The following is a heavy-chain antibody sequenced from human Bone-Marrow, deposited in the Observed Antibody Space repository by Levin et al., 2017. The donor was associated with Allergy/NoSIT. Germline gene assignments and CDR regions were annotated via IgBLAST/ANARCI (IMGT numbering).Heavy chain of an antibody. Sequence: GESLKISCAASGFNFREYGMSWVRQAPGKGLEWVSGLHWNGRTTNSADSVKGRFTISRDNTKDSLYLQMDNLRVEDTAFYYCARGGFYGSGSYSDWGQGTLVTVSS. J-gene: IGHJ1*01. CDR1: GFNFREYG. V-gene: IGHV3-20*04. CDR3: ARGGFYGSGSYSD. D-gene: IGHD3-10*01. CDR2: LHWNGRTT.